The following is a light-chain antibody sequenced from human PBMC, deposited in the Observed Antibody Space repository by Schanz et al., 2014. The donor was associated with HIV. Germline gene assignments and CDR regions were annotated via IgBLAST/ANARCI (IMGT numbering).Light chain of an antibody. V-gene: IGLV1-44*01. J-gene: IGLJ1*01. CDR1: RSNIGNNP. Sequence: QSVLTQPPSLSEAPRQRVTISCSGRRSNIGNNPVNWYQQLPGTAPKLLIYSNNQRPSGVPDRFSGSKSGTSASLAISGLQSEDEADYYCAAWDDSLNGYVFGTGTKVTVL. CDR3: AAWDDSLNGYV. CDR2: SNN.